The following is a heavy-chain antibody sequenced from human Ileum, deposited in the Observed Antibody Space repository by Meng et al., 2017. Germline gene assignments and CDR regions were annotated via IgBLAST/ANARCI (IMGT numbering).Heavy chain of an antibody. CDR1: GYTFTSYY. CDR2: INPSGGSS. V-gene: IGHV1-46*01. J-gene: IGHJ4*02. Sequence: ASVKVSCKASGYTFTSYYMHWVRQAPGQGLEWMGIINPSGGSSSYAQKFQGRVTMTRDTSTSTVYMELSSLRSEDTAVYYCAREGVGATLPDYWGQGTLVTVSS. D-gene: IGHD1-26*01. CDR3: AREGVGATLPDY.